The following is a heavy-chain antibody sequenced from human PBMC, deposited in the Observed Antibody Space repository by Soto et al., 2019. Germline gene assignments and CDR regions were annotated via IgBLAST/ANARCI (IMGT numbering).Heavy chain of an antibody. D-gene: IGHD2-15*01. Sequence: EVQLVESGGGLVQPGGSLRLSCAASGFTFSSYAMHWVRQAPGKGLEYVSAISSNGGRTYYANSVKGRFTISRDNSKNTLYLQMGSLRAEDMAVYYCARDQGYCSGGSCYLGAFDIWGQGTMVTVSS. J-gene: IGHJ3*02. CDR2: ISSNGGRT. CDR3: ARDQGYCSGGSCYLGAFDI. CDR1: GFTFSSYA. V-gene: IGHV3-64*01.